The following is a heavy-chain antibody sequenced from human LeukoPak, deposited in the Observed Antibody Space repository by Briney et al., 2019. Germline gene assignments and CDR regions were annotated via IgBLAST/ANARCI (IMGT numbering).Heavy chain of an antibody. V-gene: IGHV3-38-3*01. J-gene: IGHJ4*02. CDR2: ISGGST. Sequence: GGSLRLSCAASGFTVSSNEMSWVRQAPGKGLEWVSSISGGSTYYADSRKGRFTISRDNAKNTLYLQMNSLRAEDTAVYYCARDPYYYDSSGYYGYWGQGTLVTVSS. CDR1: GFTVSSNE. D-gene: IGHD3-22*01. CDR3: ARDPYYYDSSGYYGY.